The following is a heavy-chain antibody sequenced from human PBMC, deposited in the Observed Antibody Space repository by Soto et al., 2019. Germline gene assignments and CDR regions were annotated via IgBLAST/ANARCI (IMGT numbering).Heavy chain of an antibody. D-gene: IGHD6-25*01. CDR1: GFTFSSYW. Sequence: PGGSLRLSCAASGFTFSSYWMSWVRQAPGKGLEWVSSISSSSSYIYYADSVKGRFTISRDNAKNSLYLQMNSLRAEDTAVYYCARMGSQRYYYYGMGVWGQGTTVTVSS. J-gene: IGHJ6*02. CDR2: ISSSSSYI. CDR3: ARMGSQRYYYYGMGV. V-gene: IGHV3-21*01.